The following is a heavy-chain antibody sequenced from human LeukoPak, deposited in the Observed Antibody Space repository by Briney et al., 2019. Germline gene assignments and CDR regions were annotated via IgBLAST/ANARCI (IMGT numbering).Heavy chain of an antibody. Sequence: SETLPLTCTVSGDSISSYYWNWIRQPAGKGLEWIGRIYTSGSTIYNPSLQSRVPMSVDTSKNQFSLKLRSVTAADTAVYYCARALEYSSGAGLIFDYWGQGTLVIVSS. CDR1: GDSISSYY. CDR3: ARALEYSSGAGLIFDY. CDR2: IYTSGST. D-gene: IGHD6-19*01. V-gene: IGHV4-4*07. J-gene: IGHJ4*02.